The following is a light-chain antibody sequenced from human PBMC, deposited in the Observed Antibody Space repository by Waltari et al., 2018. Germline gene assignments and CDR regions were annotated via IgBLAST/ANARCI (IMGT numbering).Light chain of an antibody. CDR2: LAS. Sequence: DIQMTQSPSAMSASVGDRVTIPCRASQGISTSLAWFQQKPGKVPKRLIYLASSLQSGVPSRFSGSGSRTEFTLSISSLQPEDFATYYCLQYNTYPWTFGQGTKVEIK. CDR3: LQYNTYPWT. J-gene: IGKJ1*01. CDR1: QGISTS. V-gene: IGKV1-17*03.